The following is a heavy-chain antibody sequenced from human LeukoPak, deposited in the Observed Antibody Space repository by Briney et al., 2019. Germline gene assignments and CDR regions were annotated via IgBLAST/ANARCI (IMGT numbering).Heavy chain of an antibody. Sequence: GRSLRLSCAASRFTFGDFAMHWVRQAPGKGLEWVSGISWNSGSIGYADSVKGRFTISRDNAKNSQYLQMNSLRAEDTAVYYCAIGEPVDIVATIWSWGQGTLVTVSS. D-gene: IGHD5-12*01. CDR2: ISWNSGSI. V-gene: IGHV3-9*01. CDR1: RFTFGDFA. CDR3: AIGEPVDIVATIWS. J-gene: IGHJ4*02.